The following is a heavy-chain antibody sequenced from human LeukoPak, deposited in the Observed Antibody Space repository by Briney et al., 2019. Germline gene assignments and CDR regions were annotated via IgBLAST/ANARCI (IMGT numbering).Heavy chain of an antibody. D-gene: IGHD2-2*01. CDR3: ARGASSSSPAYYHGLDV. J-gene: IGHJ6*02. CDR2: FDPEDGET. CDR1: GYTLTELS. V-gene: IGHV1-24*01. Sequence: SVKVSCKVSGYTLTELSMHWVRQAPGKGLEWMGGFDPEDGETIYAQKFQGRVTMTEDTSTDTAYMELSSLRSEDTPVYYCARGASSSSPAYYHGLDVWGQGTTVTVSS.